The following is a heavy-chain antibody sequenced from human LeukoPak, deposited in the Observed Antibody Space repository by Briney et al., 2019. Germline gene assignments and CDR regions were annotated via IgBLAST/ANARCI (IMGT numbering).Heavy chain of an antibody. Sequence: SETLSLTCAVYGGSSSGYYWSWIRQPPGKGLEWIGEINHSGSTNYNPSLKSRVTISVDTSKNQFSLKLSSVSAADTAVYYCATPGIAVAGTPFDYWGQGTLVTVSS. CDR1: GGSSSGYY. D-gene: IGHD6-19*01. CDR3: ATPGIAVAGTPFDY. J-gene: IGHJ4*02. CDR2: INHSGST. V-gene: IGHV4-34*01.